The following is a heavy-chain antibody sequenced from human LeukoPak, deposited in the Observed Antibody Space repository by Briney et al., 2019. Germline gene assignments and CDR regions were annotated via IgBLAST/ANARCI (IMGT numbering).Heavy chain of an antibody. Sequence: PSQTLSLTCTVSGGSISSGGYYWSWIRQHPGKGLEWIGYIYYSGSTYYNLSLKSRVTISVDTSKNQFSLKLSSVTAADTAVYYCARGITVVTLPRDDAFDIWGQGTMVTVSS. CDR1: GGSISSGGYY. J-gene: IGHJ3*02. D-gene: IGHD4-23*01. CDR3: ARGITVVTLPRDDAFDI. CDR2: IYYSGST. V-gene: IGHV4-31*03.